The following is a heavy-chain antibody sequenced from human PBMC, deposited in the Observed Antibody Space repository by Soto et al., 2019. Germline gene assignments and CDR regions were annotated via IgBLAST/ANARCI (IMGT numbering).Heavy chain of an antibody. Sequence: AGGSLRHSCVASGFTFENYAMSWVRQAPGKGLEWVSAISGSGGTTYYSDSVKGRFTISRDNSKNTVYLQMNDLRVEDAAEYFCAKDSWAIFGVPAGEYYAMDVWGQGTTVTVSS. D-gene: IGHD3-3*01. CDR1: GFTFENYA. J-gene: IGHJ6*02. CDR2: ISGSGGTT. V-gene: IGHV3-23*01. CDR3: AKDSWAIFGVPAGEYYAMDV.